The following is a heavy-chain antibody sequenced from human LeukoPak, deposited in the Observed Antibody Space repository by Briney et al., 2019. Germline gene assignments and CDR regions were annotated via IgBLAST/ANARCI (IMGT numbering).Heavy chain of an antibody. J-gene: IGHJ5*02. V-gene: IGHV4-39*01. CDR2: IYYSGNT. D-gene: IGHD6-19*01. Sequence: SETLSLTCTVSGGSISSSSYYWDWIRQPPGEGLEWIGSIYYSGNTYYNPSLKSRVTISVDTSKNQFSLKLSSVTAADTAVYYCARGSEYSSAETFDPWGQGTLVTVSS. CDR1: GGSISSSSYY. CDR3: ARGSEYSSAETFDP.